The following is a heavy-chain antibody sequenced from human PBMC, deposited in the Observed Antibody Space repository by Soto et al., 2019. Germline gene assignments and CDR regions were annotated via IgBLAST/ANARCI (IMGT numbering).Heavy chain of an antibody. J-gene: IGHJ4*02. CDR2: INHSGST. CDR3: ARGRRDIVVVVAATRDYYFDY. D-gene: IGHD2-15*01. CDR1: GGSFSGYY. Sequence: SETLSLTCAVYGGSFSGYYWSWIRQPPGKGLEWIGEINHSGSTNYNPSLKSRVTISVDTPKNQFSLKLSSVTAADTAVYYCARGRRDIVVVVAATRDYYFDYWGQGTLVTVSS. V-gene: IGHV4-34*01.